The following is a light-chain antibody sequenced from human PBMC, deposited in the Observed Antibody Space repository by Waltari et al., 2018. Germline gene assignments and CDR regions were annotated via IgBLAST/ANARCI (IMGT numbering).Light chain of an antibody. CDR2: RAS. V-gene: IGKV3-20*01. CDR1: QTVGSSS. CDR3: QQHGTLPAT. J-gene: IGKJ1*01. Sequence: EIVLTQSPGTASLSPGERVTLSCRASQTVGSSSLAWDQQKPGQAPRLVISRASRRATGIPDRFSGSGSGTDFSLTISRLEPEDFAVYYCQQHGTLPATFGQGTKVEIK.